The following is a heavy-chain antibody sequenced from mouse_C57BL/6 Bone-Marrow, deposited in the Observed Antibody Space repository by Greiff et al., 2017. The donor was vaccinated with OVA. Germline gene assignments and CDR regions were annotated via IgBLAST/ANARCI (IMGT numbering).Heavy chain of an antibody. CDR1: GYTFTDYE. CDR2: IDPETGGT. J-gene: IGHJ2*01. Sequence: QVQLQQSGAELVRPGASVTLSCKASGYTFTDYEMHWVKQTPVHGLEWIGAIDPETGGTAYNQKFKGKAILTADKSSSTAYMELRSLTSEDSAVYYCTRWAFYGTHLDYWGQGTTLTVSS. D-gene: IGHD2-10*01. V-gene: IGHV1-15*01. CDR3: TRWAFYGTHLDY.